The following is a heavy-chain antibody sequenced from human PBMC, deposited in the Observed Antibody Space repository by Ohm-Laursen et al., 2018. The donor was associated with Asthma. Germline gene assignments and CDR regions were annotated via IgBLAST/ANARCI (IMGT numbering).Heavy chain of an antibody. Sequence: AASVKVSCKASGYTFTSYGISWVRQAPGQGLEWMGWISAYNGNTNYAQKLQGRVTMTTDTSTSTAYMELRSLRSDDTAVYYCARDRDKYYYDSSGLYSPFDYWGQGTLVTVSS. CDR3: ARDRDKYYYDSSGLYSPFDY. CDR2: ISAYNGNT. CDR1: GYTFTSYG. D-gene: IGHD3-22*01. J-gene: IGHJ4*02. V-gene: IGHV1-18*04.